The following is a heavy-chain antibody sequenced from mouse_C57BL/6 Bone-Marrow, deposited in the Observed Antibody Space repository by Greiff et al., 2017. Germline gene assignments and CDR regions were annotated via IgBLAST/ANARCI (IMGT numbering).Heavy chain of an antibody. Sequence: VQRVESGAGLVRPGPSVKMSCKASGYTFTNYWIGWAKQRPVHGLEWIGDIYPGGGYTNDNEQFKGKATLTADKSSSTAYMQFRSLTSEDSAIYYCARGGYGGYAMDYWGQGTSVTVSS. J-gene: IGHJ4*01. CDR3: ARGGYGGYAMDY. CDR2: IYPGGGYT. CDR1: GYTFTNYW. V-gene: IGHV1-63*01. D-gene: IGHD1-2*01.